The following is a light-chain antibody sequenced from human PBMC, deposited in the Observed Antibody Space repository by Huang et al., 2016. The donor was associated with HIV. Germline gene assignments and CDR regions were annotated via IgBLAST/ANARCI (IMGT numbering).Light chain of an antibody. CDR1: SSVSTN. Sequence: IVMTQSPATLSVSPGERVTLSCRANSSVSTNVAWYHQRPGQAPRLLIYGSSTRATGIPARFSGSGSGTDFSLTISSLQSEDFALYYCHQYNNWLLSFGGGTRVDI. V-gene: IGKV3-15*01. CDR2: GSS. CDR3: HQYNNWLLS. J-gene: IGKJ4*01.